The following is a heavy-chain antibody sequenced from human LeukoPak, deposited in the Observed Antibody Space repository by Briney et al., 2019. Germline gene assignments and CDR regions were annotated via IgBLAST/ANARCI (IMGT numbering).Heavy chain of an antibody. CDR3: ARGRLEETTVTTTDDY. Sequence: SETPSLTCAVYGGSFSGYYWSWIRQPPGKGLEWIGEINHSGSTNYNPSLKSRVTISVDTSKNQFSLKLSSVTAADTAVYYCARGRLEETTVTTTDDYWGQGTLVTVSS. CDR2: INHSGST. D-gene: IGHD4-17*01. CDR1: GGSFSGYY. V-gene: IGHV4-34*01. J-gene: IGHJ4*02.